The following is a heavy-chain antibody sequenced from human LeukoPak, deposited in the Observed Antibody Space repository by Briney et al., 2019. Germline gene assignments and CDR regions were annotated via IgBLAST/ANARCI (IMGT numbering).Heavy chain of an antibody. CDR1: GFTFGDYA. V-gene: IGHV3-49*04. J-gene: IGHJ4*02. Sequence: GGSLRLSCTASGFTFGDYAMSWVRQAPGKGLEWVGFIRSKAYGGTTEYAASVKGRFTISRDDSKSIAYVQMNSLKIEDTAVYYCKRRGGWYSDYWGQGNLVTVSS. CDR3: KRRGGWYSDY. D-gene: IGHD6-19*01. CDR2: IRSKAYGGTT.